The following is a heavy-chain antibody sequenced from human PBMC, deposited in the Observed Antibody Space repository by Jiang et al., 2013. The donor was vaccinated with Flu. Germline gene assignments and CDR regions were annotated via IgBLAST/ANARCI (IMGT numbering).Heavy chain of an antibody. Sequence: PGLLKPSETLSLTCTVSGGSISSTNPYWGWIRQSPGKGLEWIGGFYYTGSTYYNPSLRSLVTISVDTSKNQFSLELTSVTAADTAVYYCARGPFYYASDLQGPFDYWGQGTLVAVSS. CDR1: GGSISSTNPY. CDR2: FYYTGST. CDR3: ARGPFYYASDLQGPFDY. J-gene: IGHJ4*02. V-gene: IGHV4-39*01. D-gene: IGHD3-10*01.